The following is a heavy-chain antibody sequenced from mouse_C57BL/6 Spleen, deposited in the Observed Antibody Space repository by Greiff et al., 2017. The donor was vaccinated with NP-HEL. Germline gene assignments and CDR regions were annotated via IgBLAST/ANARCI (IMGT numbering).Heavy chain of an antibody. CDR2: IYPGSGST. CDR1: GYTFTSYW. V-gene: IGHV1-55*01. J-gene: IGHJ4*01. D-gene: IGHD2-5*01. Sequence: QVQLQQPGAELVKPGASVKMSCKASGYTFTSYWITWVKQRPGQGLEWIGDIYPGSGSTNYNEKFKSKATLTVDTSSSTAYMQLSSLTSEDSAVYYCARSDYSKKGYAMDYWGQGTSVTVSS. CDR3: ARSDYSKKGYAMDY.